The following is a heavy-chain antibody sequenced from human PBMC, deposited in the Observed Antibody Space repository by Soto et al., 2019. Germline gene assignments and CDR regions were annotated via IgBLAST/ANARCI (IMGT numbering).Heavy chain of an antibody. D-gene: IGHD3-10*01. V-gene: IGHV3-23*01. CDR3: AKTYAAGNHYNAY. J-gene: IGHJ4*02. CDR1: GIVFSNHG. CDR2: VTGSDGET. Sequence: GGSLRLSCAASGIVFSNHGMCWVRQAPGKGLEWVSTVTGSDGETRYADSVKGRFTISRDNSRNTLYLQMDSLRAEDTAVYYCAKTYAAGNHYNAYWGQGTLLTVSS.